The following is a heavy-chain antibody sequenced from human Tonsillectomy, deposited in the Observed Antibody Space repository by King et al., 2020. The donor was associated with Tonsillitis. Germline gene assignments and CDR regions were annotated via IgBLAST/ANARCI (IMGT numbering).Heavy chain of an antibody. V-gene: IGHV4-39*01. CDR2: IYYSEST. CDR3: ARWVDYDSSGYCFDY. CDR1: GGSISSGSHY. J-gene: IGHJ4*02. D-gene: IGHD3-22*01. Sequence: LQLQESGPGLVKPSETLSLTCTVSGGSISSGSHYWGWIRQPPGRGLEWIGSIYYSESTYYNPSLKSRVTISVDTAKNQFSLKLSSGTAADTAVYYSARWVDYDSSGYCFDYWGQGTLVTVSS.